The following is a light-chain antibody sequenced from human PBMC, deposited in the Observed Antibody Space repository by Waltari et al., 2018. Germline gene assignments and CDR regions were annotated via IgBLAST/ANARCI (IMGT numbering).Light chain of an antibody. CDR2: DVS. V-gene: IGLV2-23*02. CDR1: SSDVGGYNS. Sequence: QSALTQPASVSGSPGQSITISCTGTSSDVGGYNSVSWYQQHPGKAPKLMIYDVSKRPSGVFHRFSGSKSGSTASLTIFGLQAEDEADYYCSSYAGSNTWVFGGGTKLTVL. CDR3: SSYAGSNTWV. J-gene: IGLJ3*02.